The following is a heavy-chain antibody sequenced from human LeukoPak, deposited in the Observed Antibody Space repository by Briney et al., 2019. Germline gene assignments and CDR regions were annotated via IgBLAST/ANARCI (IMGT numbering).Heavy chain of an antibody. V-gene: IGHV4-30-2*01. J-gene: IGHJ4*02. CDR1: GGSISSGGYY. CDR3: ARDQNGLMGY. CDR2: IYHSGST. Sequence: SETLSLTCTVSGGSISSGGYYWSWIRQPPGKGLEWIGYIYHSGSTYYNPSLKSRVTISVDRSKNQFSLKLSSVTAADTAVYYCARDQNGLMGYWGQGTLVTVSS. D-gene: IGHD2-8*01.